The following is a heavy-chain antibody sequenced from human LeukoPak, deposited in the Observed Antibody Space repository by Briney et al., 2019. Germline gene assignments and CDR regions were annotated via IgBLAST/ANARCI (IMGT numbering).Heavy chain of an antibody. CDR3: SRDGVGATLVGRRENYYYMDV. V-gene: IGHV4-59*01. Sequence: WESLSLLCSVAGGFISSYYWMWILQPPARGLVWCGYIYFRGNTNLNPAVKGRVPFSVDTSKYQFSLTVNSVTAAGPDVDFCSRDGVGATLVGRRENYYYMDVWRKGATVTVSS. CDR1: GGFISSYY. J-gene: IGHJ6*03. CDR2: IYFRGNT. D-gene: IGHD1-26*01.